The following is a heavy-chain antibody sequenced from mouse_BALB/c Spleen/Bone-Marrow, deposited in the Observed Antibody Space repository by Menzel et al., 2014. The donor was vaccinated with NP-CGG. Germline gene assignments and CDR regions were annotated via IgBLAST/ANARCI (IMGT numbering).Heavy chain of an antibody. V-gene: IGHV5-6-5*01. CDR1: GFTFSNYA. D-gene: IGHD5-5*01. J-gene: IGHJ4*01. CDR3: VRWTTYPLMDY. CDR2: ISSAGST. Sequence: DVKLVESGGDLVKPGGFLKLSCAASGFTFSNYAMAWGRQTPEKMLKWVASISSAGSTYYPDSVRGRFTISRDSARNILYLQMSSLRSEDSAMYYCVRWTTYPLMDYWGQGTSVTVSS.